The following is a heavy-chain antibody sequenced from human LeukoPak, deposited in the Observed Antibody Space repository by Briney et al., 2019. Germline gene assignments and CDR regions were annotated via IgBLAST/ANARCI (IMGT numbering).Heavy chain of an antibody. V-gene: IGHV1-2*02. CDR1: GYTFTGYN. J-gene: IGHJ4*02. CDR2: NNPNSGGT. D-gene: IGHD2-15*01. Sequence: ASVKLSCKASGYTFTGYNMHWVRHAPGQGLGWMGWNNPNSGGTNYAQKFQGRVTMTRDTSISTAYIELSRLRSDDTAVYYCALIVVVVAAPNYWGQGTLATVSS. CDR3: ALIVVVVAAPNY.